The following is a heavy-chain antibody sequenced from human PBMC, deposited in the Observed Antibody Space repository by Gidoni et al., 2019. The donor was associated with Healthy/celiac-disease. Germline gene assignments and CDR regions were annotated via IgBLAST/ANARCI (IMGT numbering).Heavy chain of an antibody. D-gene: IGHD3-22*01. CDR2: ISSSSSYI. V-gene: IGHV3-21*01. CDR1: GFTFSSYS. CDR3: ARDQGPHSSGYWHFDY. J-gene: IGHJ4*02. Sequence: EVQLVESGGGLVKPGGSLRLSCAASGFTFSSYSMNWVRQAPGKGLEWVSSISSSSSYIYYADSVKGRFTISRDNAKNSLYLQMNSLRAEDTAVYYCARDQGPHSSGYWHFDYWGQGTLVTVSS.